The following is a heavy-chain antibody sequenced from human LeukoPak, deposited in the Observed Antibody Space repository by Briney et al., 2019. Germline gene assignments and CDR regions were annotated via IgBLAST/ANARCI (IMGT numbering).Heavy chain of an antibody. CDR1: GGSISSSSYY. CDR3: ARGSDIVVVPAAMNWFDP. D-gene: IGHD2-2*01. J-gene: IGHJ5*02. V-gene: IGHV4-39*07. CDR2: IYYSGST. Sequence: SETLSLTCTVSGGSISSSSYYWGWLRQPPGKGLEWIGSIYYSGSTYYNPSLKSRVTISVDRSKNQFSLKLSSVTAADTAVYYCARGSDIVVVPAAMNWFDPWGQGTLVTVSS.